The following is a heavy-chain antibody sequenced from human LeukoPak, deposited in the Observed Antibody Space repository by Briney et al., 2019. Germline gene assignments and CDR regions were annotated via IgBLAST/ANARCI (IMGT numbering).Heavy chain of an antibody. CDR2: ISGGGDNT. V-gene: IGHV3-23*01. D-gene: IGHD1-1*01. J-gene: IGHJ1*01. Sequence: GGSLRLSCAASGFTFSRYAMSWVRQAPGKGLEWVSAISGGGDNTYYADSVRGRYTISRDNSKNTLFLQMNSLRAEDTAIYYCAKPVDGASVQRYFQHWGQGTLVTVSS. CDR1: GFTFSRYA. CDR3: AKPVDGASVQRYFQH.